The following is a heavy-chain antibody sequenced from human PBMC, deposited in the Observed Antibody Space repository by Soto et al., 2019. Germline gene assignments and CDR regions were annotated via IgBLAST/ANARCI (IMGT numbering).Heavy chain of an antibody. V-gene: IGHV1-3*01. CDR3: ARGGYFDSSNYLAY. J-gene: IGHJ4*02. Sequence: AVKVSCKASGYTFTSYGINWVRQAPGRGLEWMGWINPGNGSTKYSQQFQGRVIIDRDTSASTAYMELSSLRSEDTAVYYCARGGYFDSSNYLAYWGLGTLVTVSS. D-gene: IGHD3-22*01. CDR2: INPGNGST. CDR1: GYTFTSYG.